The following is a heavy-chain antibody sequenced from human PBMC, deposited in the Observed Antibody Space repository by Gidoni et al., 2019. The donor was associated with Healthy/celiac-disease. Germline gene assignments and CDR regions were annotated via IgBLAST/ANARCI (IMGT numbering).Heavy chain of an antibody. V-gene: IGHV4-39*01. Sequence: QLQLQGSGPGLVQPSEPLSLTCTVSGGSISSSSYYWGWIRQPPGKGLEWIGSIYYSGSTYYNPSLKSRVTISVDTSKNQFSLKLSSVTAADTAVYYCLTFGGVIVIEWGQGTLVTVSS. D-gene: IGHD3-16*02. CDR1: GGSISSSSYY. J-gene: IGHJ4*02. CDR2: IYYSGST. CDR3: LTFGGVIVIE.